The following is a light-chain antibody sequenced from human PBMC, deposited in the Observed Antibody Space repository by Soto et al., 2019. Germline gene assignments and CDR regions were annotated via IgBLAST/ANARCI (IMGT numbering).Light chain of an antibody. CDR3: SSYTSSSTPYV. CDR1: SSDVGGYNY. J-gene: IGLJ1*01. Sequence: QSVLTQPASVSGSPGQSITISCTGTSSDVGGYNYVSWYQQHPVKAPKLMIYDVTNRPSGVSDRFSGSKSGNTASLTISGLQAEDGADYCCSSYTSSSTPYVFGTGTKVTVL. V-gene: IGLV2-14*01. CDR2: DVT.